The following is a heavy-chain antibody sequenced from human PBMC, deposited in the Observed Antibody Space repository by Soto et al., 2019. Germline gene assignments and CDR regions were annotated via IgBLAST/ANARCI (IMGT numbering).Heavy chain of an antibody. J-gene: IGHJ4*02. CDR2: FDPEDGET. CDR3: ALPYDFWSGSPTFDY. V-gene: IGHV1-24*01. Sequence: ASVRVSCKVSGYTLTELSMHWVRQAPGKGLEWMGGFDPEDGETIYAQKFQGRVTMTEDTSTDTAYMELSSLRSEDTAVYYCALPYDFWSGSPTFDYWGQGTLVTVSS. D-gene: IGHD3-3*01. CDR1: GYTLTELS.